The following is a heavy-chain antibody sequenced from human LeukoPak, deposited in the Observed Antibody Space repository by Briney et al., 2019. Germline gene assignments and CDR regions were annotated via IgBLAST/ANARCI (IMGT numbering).Heavy chain of an antibody. CDR2: ISWNSGSI. V-gene: IGHV3-9*01. CDR1: GFTFDDYA. D-gene: IGHD3-22*01. J-gene: IGHJ4*02. Sequence: GGSLRLSCAASGFTFDDYAMHWVRQAPGKGLEWVSGISWNSGSIGYADSVKGRFTISRDNAKNSLYLQMNSLRAEDTALYYCAKDMYYYDSRGTDYWGQGTLVTVSS. CDR3: AKDMYYYDSRGTDY.